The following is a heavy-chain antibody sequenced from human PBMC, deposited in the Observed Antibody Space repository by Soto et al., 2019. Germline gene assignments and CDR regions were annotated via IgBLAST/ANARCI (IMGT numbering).Heavy chain of an antibody. D-gene: IGHD3-22*01. Sequence: QVQLVQSGAEVKKPGSSVKVSCKASGGTLSSYAIIWVRQAPGQGLEWMGGVIPISGTTNYAQKFQDRVTIMADESTGTAYMELSSLRSDDTAVDYCARDRQYYYDSSGRWFDPWGQGTLVTVSS. CDR1: GGTLSSYA. V-gene: IGHV1-69*01. CDR2: VIPISGTT. CDR3: ARDRQYYYDSSGRWFDP. J-gene: IGHJ5*02.